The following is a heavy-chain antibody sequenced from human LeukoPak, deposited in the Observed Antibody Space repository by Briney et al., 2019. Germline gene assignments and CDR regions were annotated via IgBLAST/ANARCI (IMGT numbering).Heavy chain of an antibody. CDR3: ARDGRRAAGRGNHSNWFDP. D-gene: IGHD6-13*01. CDR1: GGSISSYY. Sequence: SETLSLTCTVSGGSISSYYWSWIRQPAGKGLEWIGRIYTSGSTNYNPSLKSRVTMSVDTSKNQFSLKLSSVTAADTAVYYCARDGRRAAGRGNHSNWFDPWGQGTLVTVSS. J-gene: IGHJ5*02. V-gene: IGHV4-4*07. CDR2: IYTSGST.